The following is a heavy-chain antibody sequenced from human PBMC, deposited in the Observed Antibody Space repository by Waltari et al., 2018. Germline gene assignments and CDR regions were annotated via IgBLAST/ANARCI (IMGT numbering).Heavy chain of an antibody. V-gene: IGHV4-59*01. CDR3: ARLRGYSYGFDY. D-gene: IGHD5-18*01. Sequence: QVQLQESGPGLVKPSETLSLTCTVSGGSISSYYWSWIRQPPGKGLEWIGYIYYSGSTNYNPSLQSRVTISVDTSKNQFSLKLSSVTAADTAVYYCARLRGYSYGFDYWGQGTLVTVSS. CDR1: GGSISSYY. CDR2: IYYSGST. J-gene: IGHJ4*02.